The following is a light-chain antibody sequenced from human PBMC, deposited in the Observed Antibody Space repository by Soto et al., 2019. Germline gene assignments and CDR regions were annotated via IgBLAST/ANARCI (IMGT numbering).Light chain of an antibody. V-gene: IGLV1-44*01. J-gene: IGLJ3*02. CDR2: TNN. CDR1: SSNVGSND. Sequence: QSVLTQPPSASGTPGQRVTISCSGSSSNVGSNDVNWYQQLPGAAPKLLIYTNNQRPSGVSDRFSGSKSGTSASLAISGLQSDDEADYYCSAWDDSLNGWVFGGGTKLTVL. CDR3: SAWDDSLNGWV.